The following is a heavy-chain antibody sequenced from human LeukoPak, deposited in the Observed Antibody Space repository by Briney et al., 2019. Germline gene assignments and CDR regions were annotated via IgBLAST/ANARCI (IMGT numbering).Heavy chain of an antibody. CDR3: AKNQLWFGGKMDV. CDR1: GYTFTDHY. V-gene: IGHV7-4-1*02. CDR2: INTNTGNP. Sequence: ASVKVSCKASGYTFTDHYMHWVRQAPGQGLEWMGWINTNTGNPTYAQGFTGRFVFSLDTSVSTAYLQISSLKAEDTAVYYCAKNQLWFGGKMDVWGKGTTVTVSS. J-gene: IGHJ6*04. D-gene: IGHD3-10*01.